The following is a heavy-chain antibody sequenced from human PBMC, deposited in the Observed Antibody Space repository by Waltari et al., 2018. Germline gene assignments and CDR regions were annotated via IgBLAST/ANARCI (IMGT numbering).Heavy chain of an antibody. CDR2: IASSGRTT. Sequence: DVRLVESGGGLVQPGGSLKFSCAAAGSSFANYEMTWVRQAPGKGLEWLSYIASSGRTTEYADSVRGRFTVSRDNSKNLLFLQMHRLRVDDTAVYYCARVWPTSFDSWGQGDLVTVSS. CDR1: GSSFANYE. J-gene: IGHJ4*02. V-gene: IGHV3-48*03. D-gene: IGHD3-16*01. CDR3: ARVWPTSFDS.